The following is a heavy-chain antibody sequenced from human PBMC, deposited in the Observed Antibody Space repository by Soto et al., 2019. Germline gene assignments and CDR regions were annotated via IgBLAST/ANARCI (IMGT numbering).Heavy chain of an antibody. CDR3: AKDMYSGYDSPVMDI. CDR2: ISWNSGSI. CDR1: GFTFDDYA. V-gene: IGHV3-9*01. J-gene: IGHJ3*02. Sequence: GGSLRLSCAASGFTFDDYAMHWVRQAPGKGLEWVSGISWNSGSIGYADSVKGRFTISRDNAKNSLYLQMNSLRAEDTALYYCAKDMYSGYDSPVMDIWGQGTMVTVSS. D-gene: IGHD5-12*01.